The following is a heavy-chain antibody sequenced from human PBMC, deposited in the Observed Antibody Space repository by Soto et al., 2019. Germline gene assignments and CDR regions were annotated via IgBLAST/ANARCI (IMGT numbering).Heavy chain of an antibody. CDR1: GFTFSSYG. D-gene: IGHD4-17*01. Sequence: QVQLVESGGGVVQPGRSLRLSCAASGFTFSSYGMQWVRQAPGKGLEWVAVISYDGSNKYYADSVKGRFTISRDNSKNTLYLHMNSLRAEATAVYYCAKDPLGRSVTKAGWFDPWGQGTLVTVSS. V-gene: IGHV3-30*18. CDR3: AKDPLGRSVTKAGWFDP. CDR2: ISYDGSNK. J-gene: IGHJ5*02.